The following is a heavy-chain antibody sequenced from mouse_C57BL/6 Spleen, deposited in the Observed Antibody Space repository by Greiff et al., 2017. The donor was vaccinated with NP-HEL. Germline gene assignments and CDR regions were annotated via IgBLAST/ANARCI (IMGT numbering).Heavy chain of an antibody. CDR2: IYPGSGST. J-gene: IGHJ4*01. Sequence: VQLQQPGAELVKPGASVKMSCKASGYTFTSYWITWVKQRPGQGLEWIGDIYPGSGSTNYNEKFKSKATLTVDTSSSTAYMQLSSLTSEDSAVYFCARLEYGNYGAMDYWGQGTSVTVSS. V-gene: IGHV1-55*01. D-gene: IGHD2-10*02. CDR1: GYTFTSYW. CDR3: ARLEYGNYGAMDY.